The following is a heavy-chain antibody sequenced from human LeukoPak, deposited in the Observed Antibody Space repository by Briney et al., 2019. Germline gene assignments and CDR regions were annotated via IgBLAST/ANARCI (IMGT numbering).Heavy chain of an antibody. D-gene: IGHD2-2*01. CDR2: INHSGST. CDR1: GGSFSGCY. CDR3: ARARRSCFLKCTSYYFDS. Sequence: SETLSLTCAVYGGSFSGCYWSWIRQPPGKGLEWIGEINHSGSTNYNPSLKSRVTISVDTSKNQFSLKLSSVTAADTAVYYCARARRSCFLKCTSYYFDSWGQGALVTVSS. J-gene: IGHJ4*02. V-gene: IGHV4-34*01.